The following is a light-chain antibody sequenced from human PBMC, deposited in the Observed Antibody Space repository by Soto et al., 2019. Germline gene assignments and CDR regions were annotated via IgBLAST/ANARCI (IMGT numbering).Light chain of an antibody. CDR2: ETS. CDR1: QSISRW. CDR3: QQYKDYWT. V-gene: IGKV1-5*03. J-gene: IGKJ1*01. Sequence: DVQMTQSPSTLSASVGDRVTITCRASQSISRWLAWYQQKPGKAPKLLIYETSSLEDGVPSRLTGSGSGTEFSLTTTSLQPEDFASYYCQQYKDYWTFGQGTKVDIK.